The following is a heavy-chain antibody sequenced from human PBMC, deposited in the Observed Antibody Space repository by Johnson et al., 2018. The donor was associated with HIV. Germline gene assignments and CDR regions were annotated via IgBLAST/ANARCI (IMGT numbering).Heavy chain of an antibody. V-gene: IGHV3-53*01. D-gene: IGHD3-16*01. Sequence: MPLVEPRGDISLPAVSIRLSCAASGFTFSSYAMSWVRQAPGKGLEWVSGIYSGGSTYYADSVKGRFTISRDNSKNTLYLQMNSLRAEDTAVYYCAREGDGDAFDIWGQGTMVTVSS. J-gene: IGHJ3*02. CDR3: AREGDGDAFDI. CDR2: IYSGGST. CDR1: GFTFSSYA.